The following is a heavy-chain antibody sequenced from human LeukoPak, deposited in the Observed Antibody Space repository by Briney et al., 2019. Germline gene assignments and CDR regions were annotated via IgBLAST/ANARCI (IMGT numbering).Heavy chain of an antibody. V-gene: IGHV4-39*01. J-gene: IGHJ4*02. CDR2: IYYSGTT. D-gene: IGHD1-20*01. CDR1: GGSISSGSYY. CDR3: ARHVTGGSSSGVFVDY. Sequence: SETLSLTCTVSGGSISSGSYYWVWIRQPPGKGLEWIGTIYYSGTTYYNPSLKSRVTISVDTSKNQFSLKLSSVTAADTAVYYCARHVTGGSSSGVFVDYWGQGTLVTVSS.